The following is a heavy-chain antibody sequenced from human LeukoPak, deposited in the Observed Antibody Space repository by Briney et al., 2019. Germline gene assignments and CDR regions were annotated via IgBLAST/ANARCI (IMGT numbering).Heavy chain of an antibody. CDR3: ARWTTTFLDY. Sequence: EASVKVSCKASGYTFTSYYMHWVRQAPGHGLEWMGISNPSGDSTNYAQKFQGRVTMTRDTSTSTVYMDLSSLRSEDTAVYYCARWTTTFLDYWGQGTLVTVSS. CDR2: SNPSGDST. CDR1: GYTFTSYY. J-gene: IGHJ4*02. V-gene: IGHV1-46*01. D-gene: IGHD1-1*01.